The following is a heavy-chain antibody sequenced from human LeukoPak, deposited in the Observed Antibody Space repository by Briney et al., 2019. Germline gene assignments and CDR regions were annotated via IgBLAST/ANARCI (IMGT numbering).Heavy chain of an antibody. CDR1: GFTFSNYG. Sequence: GGSQRLSCAASGFTFSNYGMHWVRQAPGKGLEWVAVISSDGGNKYYADSVKGRFTISRDTSKNTLFLQMNSLRAEDTAVYYCAKDGLWFGDLTYFDYWGQGTLVTVSS. D-gene: IGHD3-10*01. V-gene: IGHV3-30*18. CDR2: ISSDGGNK. J-gene: IGHJ4*02. CDR3: AKDGLWFGDLTYFDY.